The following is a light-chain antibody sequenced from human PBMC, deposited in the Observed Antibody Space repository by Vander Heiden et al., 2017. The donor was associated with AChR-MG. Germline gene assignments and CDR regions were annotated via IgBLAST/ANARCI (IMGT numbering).Light chain of an antibody. J-gene: IGKJ2*01. V-gene: IGKV3-15*01. CDR3: QQYNNWPYT. CDR2: GAS. CDR1: QSVSTN. Sequence: EIVMTQSPATLSVSPGERATLSCRASQSVSTNLAWYQQKPGQAPRLLKYGASTRATGIPARFSGSGSGTEFTLTISRLQSEDFAVYYCQQYNNWPYTFGQGTKLEIK.